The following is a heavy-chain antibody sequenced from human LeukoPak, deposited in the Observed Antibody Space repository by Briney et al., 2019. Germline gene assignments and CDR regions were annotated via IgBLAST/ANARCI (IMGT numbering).Heavy chain of an antibody. J-gene: IGHJ6*03. D-gene: IGHD3-10*01. CDR1: GYSISSGYY. CDR3: ALGGSGSYGRVGYYYYYMDV. V-gene: IGHV4-38-2*02. CDR2: IYHSGST. Sequence: PSETLSLTCTVSGYSISSGYYWGWIRQPPGKGLEWIGSIYHSGSTYYNPSLKSRVTISVDTSKNQFSLKLSSVTAADTAVYYCALGGSGSYGRVGYYYYYMDVWGKGTTVTVSS.